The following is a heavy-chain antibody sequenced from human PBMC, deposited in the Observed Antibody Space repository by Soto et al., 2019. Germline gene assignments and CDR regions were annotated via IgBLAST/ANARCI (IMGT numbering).Heavy chain of an antibody. Sequence: GESRKISCKGSGYSFTSYWIGWVRQMPGKGLEWMGIIYPGDSDTRYSPSFQGQVTISADKSISTAYLQWSSLKASDTAMYYCARHVGSGSYYPYYYYGMDVWGQGTTVTVSS. CDR2: IYPGDSDT. V-gene: IGHV5-51*01. D-gene: IGHD1-26*01. CDR1: GYSFTSYW. J-gene: IGHJ6*02. CDR3: ARHVGSGSYYPYYYYGMDV.